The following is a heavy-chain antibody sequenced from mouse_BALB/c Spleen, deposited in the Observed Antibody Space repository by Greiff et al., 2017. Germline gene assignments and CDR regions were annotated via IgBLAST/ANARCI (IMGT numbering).Heavy chain of an antibody. CDR3: ARGSGAMDY. CDR2: ISSGSSTI. J-gene: IGHJ4*01. D-gene: IGHD3-1*01. V-gene: IGHV5-17*02. CDR1: GFTFSSFG. Sequence: EVHLVESGGGLVQPGGSRKLSCAASGFTFSSFGMHWVRQAPEKGLEWVAYISSGSSTIYYADTVKGRFTISRDNPKNTLFLQMTSLRSEDTAMYYCARGSGAMDYWGQGTSVTVSS.